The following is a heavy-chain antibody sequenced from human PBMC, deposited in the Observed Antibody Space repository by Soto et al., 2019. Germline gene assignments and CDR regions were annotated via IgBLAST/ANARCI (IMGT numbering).Heavy chain of an antibody. CDR2: IYHSGST. V-gene: IGHV4-30-2*02. CDR3: AQRRHYASGPLNF. Sequence: SETLSLTCAVSGGSISSGGYSWSWIRQPPGKGLEWIGYIYHSGSTYYNPSLKSRVTISVDRSKNQVVLTMTNMDPVDTATYYCAQRRHYASGPLNFWGQGIPVTVSS. D-gene: IGHD3-10*01. CDR1: GGSISSGGYS. J-gene: IGHJ4*02.